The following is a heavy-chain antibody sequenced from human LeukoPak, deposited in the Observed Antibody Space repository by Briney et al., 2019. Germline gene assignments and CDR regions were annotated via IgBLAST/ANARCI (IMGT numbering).Heavy chain of an antibody. CDR3: ARLTGYSYGGFDY. Sequence: PGGSLRLSCAASGFTFSSYSMNWVRQAPGKGLEWVSSISSSSSYIYYADSVKGRFTISRDNAKNSLYLQMNSLRAEDTAVYYCARLTGYSYGGFDYWGQGTLVTVSS. CDR2: ISSSSSYI. V-gene: IGHV3-21*01. D-gene: IGHD5-18*01. J-gene: IGHJ4*02. CDR1: GFTFSSYS.